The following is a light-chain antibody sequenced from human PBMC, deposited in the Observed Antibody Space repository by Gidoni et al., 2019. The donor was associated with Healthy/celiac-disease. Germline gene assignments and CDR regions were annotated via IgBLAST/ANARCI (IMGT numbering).Light chain of an antibody. CDR2: EVS. J-gene: IGLJ2*01. V-gene: IGLV2-14*01. CDR1: SSDVGGYNY. Sequence: HSALTQPASESVSPGQSITISCTGPSSDVGGYNYLSWYQQHPGKAPRLMIYEVSNRPPGVSNRFSGSKSGNTASLTISGLQAEDEADYYCSSYTSSSTLVFGGGTKLTVL. CDR3: SSYTSSSTLV.